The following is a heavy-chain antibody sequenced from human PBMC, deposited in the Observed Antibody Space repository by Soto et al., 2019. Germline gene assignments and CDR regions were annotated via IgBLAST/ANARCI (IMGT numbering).Heavy chain of an antibody. CDR1: GFTLSSSS. CDR3: ASDRGYSSDKY. Sequence: PGGSLSLSCAASGFTLSSSSLNWVRQAPEKGLEWVAGIKEDGSEKYYVDIVKGRFPISRANVENSLYLRMHSPRGEDSAVYLCASDRGYSSDKYWGMGPPVTVS. CDR2: IKEDGSEK. D-gene: IGHD6-25*01. J-gene: IGHJ4*02. V-gene: IGHV3-7*01.